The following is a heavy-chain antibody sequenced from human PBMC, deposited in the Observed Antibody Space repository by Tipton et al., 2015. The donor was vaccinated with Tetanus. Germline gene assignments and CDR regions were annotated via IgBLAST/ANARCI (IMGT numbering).Heavy chain of an antibody. CDR3: ATSYSNYGYDY. CDR1: GFTFSSYA. D-gene: IGHD4-11*01. CDR2: ISGSGGST. V-gene: IGHV3-23*01. J-gene: IGHJ4*02. Sequence: GSLRLSCAASGFTFSSYAMSWVRQAPGKGLEWVSAISGSGGSTYYADSVKGRFTISRDNSKNTVFLQMNSLRVEDTAVYYCATSYSNYGYDYWGQGTLVTVSS.